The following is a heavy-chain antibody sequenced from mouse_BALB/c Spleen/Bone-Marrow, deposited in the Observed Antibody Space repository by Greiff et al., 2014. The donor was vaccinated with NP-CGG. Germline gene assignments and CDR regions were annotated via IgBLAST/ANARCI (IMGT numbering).Heavy chain of an antibody. CDR3: TRWGVCGSSFMDY. CDR1: GYTFTSYW. D-gene: IGHD1-1*01. Sequence: VQLKQSGTVLARPGASVKMSCKASGYTFTSYWMHWVKQRPGQGLEWIGAIYPGNSDTSYNQKFKGKAKLTAVTSTNTAYMELSSLTNEDSAVYFCTRWGVCGSSFMDYWGQGTSVTVSS. J-gene: IGHJ4*01. V-gene: IGHV1-5*01. CDR2: IYPGNSDT.